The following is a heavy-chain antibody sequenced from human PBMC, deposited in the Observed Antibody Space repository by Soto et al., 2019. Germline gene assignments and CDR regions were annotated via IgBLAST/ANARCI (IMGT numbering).Heavy chain of an antibody. Sequence: GGSLRLSCAASGFTFSSHAMNWVRQAPGKGLEWVSSIDSSGSFIYYADSVKGRFTISRDNAKSSLYLQMRSLRAEDTAVYYCARESPPADYWGQGTLVTVSS. CDR1: GFTFSSHA. V-gene: IGHV3-21*01. J-gene: IGHJ4*02. CDR2: IDSSGSFI. CDR3: ARESPPADY.